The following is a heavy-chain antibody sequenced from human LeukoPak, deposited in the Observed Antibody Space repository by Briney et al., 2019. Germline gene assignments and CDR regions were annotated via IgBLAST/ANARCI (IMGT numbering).Heavy chain of an antibody. D-gene: IGHD5-24*01. CDR3: ARDLWAPDRWLQYYFDY. CDR2: ILYDGNNK. J-gene: IGHJ4*02. CDR1: GFTFSSYA. Sequence: LPGGSLRLSCAASGFTFSSYAMHWVRQAPGKGLEWVAVILYDGNNKYYADSVKGRFTISRDNSQNTLYLQMNSLRVEDTAVYYCARDLWAPDRWLQYYFDYWGQGTLVTVSS. V-gene: IGHV3-30-3*01.